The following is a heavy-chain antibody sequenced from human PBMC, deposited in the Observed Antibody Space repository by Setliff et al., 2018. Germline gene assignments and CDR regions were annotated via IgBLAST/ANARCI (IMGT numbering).Heavy chain of an antibody. Sequence: ASVKVSCKVSGYTFTDYYMHWVQQAPGKGLEWMGWINTNTGNPTYAQGFTGRFVFSLDTSVSTAYLQISSLKAEDTAVYYCARVNDHYYDSSGYFDYWGQGTLVTVSS. CDR1: GYTFTDYY. CDR3: ARVNDHYYDSSGYFDY. J-gene: IGHJ4*02. D-gene: IGHD3-22*01. V-gene: IGHV7-4-1*02. CDR2: INTNTGNP.